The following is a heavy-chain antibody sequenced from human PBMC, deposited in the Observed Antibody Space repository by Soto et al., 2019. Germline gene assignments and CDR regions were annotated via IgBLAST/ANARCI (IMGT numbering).Heavy chain of an antibody. Sequence: GGSLRLSCAASGITFTRYSMNWVRQAPRKVRAWASSISSSTNYRSYGDSMKGRFTISRDNANNSLYLEMNILRAEDTAVYYCARESEDLTSNFDYWGQGTLVTVSS. CDR3: ARESEDLTSNFDY. V-gene: IGHV3-21*06. CDR2: ISSSTNYR. J-gene: IGHJ4*02. CDR1: GITFTRYS.